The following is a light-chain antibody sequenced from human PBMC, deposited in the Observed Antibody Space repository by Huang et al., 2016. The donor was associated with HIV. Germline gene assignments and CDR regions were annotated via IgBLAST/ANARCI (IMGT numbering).Light chain of an antibody. CDR1: QSLSNSH. CDR3: QQFRT. V-gene: IGKV3-20*01. Sequence: EIVLTQSPATLSLSPGERATLSCRASQSLSNSHLAWYQQKPGQTPRLLIYSTSTRAAGIPDRFSGSGSGADFTLTISRLEPEDFAVYYCQQFRTFGQGTKVEIK. J-gene: IGKJ1*01. CDR2: STS.